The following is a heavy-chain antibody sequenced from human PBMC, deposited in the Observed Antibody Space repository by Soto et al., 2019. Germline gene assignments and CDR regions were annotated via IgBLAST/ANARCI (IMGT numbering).Heavy chain of an antibody. CDR3: AREGLTVVTLGGMDV. D-gene: IGHD2-15*01. V-gene: IGHV4-30-4*01. CDR1: GGSIRSGDYY. CDR2: IYYSGST. J-gene: IGHJ6*02. Sequence: QVQLQESGPGLVKPSQTLSLTCTVSGGSIRSGDYYWSWIRQPPGKGLEWIGYIYYSGSTYYNPSLKSRVTLSVDTSKNQCSLKLSSVTAADTAVYYCAREGLTVVTLGGMDVWGQGTTVTVSS.